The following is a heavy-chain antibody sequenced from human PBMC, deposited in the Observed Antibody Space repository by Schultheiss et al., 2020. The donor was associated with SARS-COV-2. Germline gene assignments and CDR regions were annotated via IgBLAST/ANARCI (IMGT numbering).Heavy chain of an antibody. CDR1: GGSINSHY. CDR2: IYYSGNT. Sequence: SETLSLTCTVSGGSINSHYWSWIRQPPEKGLEWIGNIYYSGNTYYNPSLKSRVTISLDTSKNQLSLKLSSVTAADTAVYYCARNDRYVPFDPWGQGTLVTVSS. CDR3: ARNDRYVPFDP. D-gene: IGHD2-21*01. V-gene: IGHV4-59*08. J-gene: IGHJ5*02.